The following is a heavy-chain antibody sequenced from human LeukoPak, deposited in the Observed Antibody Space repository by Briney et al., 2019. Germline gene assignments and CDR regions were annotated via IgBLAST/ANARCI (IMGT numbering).Heavy chain of an antibody. CDR2: INGGGDKT. J-gene: IGHJ4*02. D-gene: IGHD1-26*01. CDR3: AKSRGSTLFDS. Sequence: GGSLRLSCAASGFTFSSYAMSWVRQAPGKGLEWVSGINGGGDKTYYRDSVKGRITISRDNSKNTLYLQMNSLRAEDTAIYYCAKSRGSTLFDSWGQGTLVTVSS. CDR1: GFTFSSYA. V-gene: IGHV3-23*01.